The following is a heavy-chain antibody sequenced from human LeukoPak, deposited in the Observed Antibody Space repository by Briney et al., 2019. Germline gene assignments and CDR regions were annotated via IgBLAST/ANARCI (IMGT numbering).Heavy chain of an antibody. D-gene: IGHD2-2*01. V-gene: IGHV4-39*01. J-gene: IGHJ4*02. CDR2: IYYSGST. CDR1: GGSISSSSYY. CDR3: ARVLVVVPAASYYFDY. Sequence: PSETLSLTCTVSGGSISSSSYYWGWIRQPPGKGLEWIGSIYYSGSTYYNPSLKSRVTISVDTSKNQFSLKLSSVTAADTAVYYCARVLVVVPAASYYFDYWGQGTLVTVSS.